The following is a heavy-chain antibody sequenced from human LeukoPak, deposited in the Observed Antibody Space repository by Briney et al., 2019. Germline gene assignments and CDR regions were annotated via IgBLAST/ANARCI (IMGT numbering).Heavy chain of an antibody. CDR3: ARAYYYGSGSYGLDY. V-gene: IGHV4-61*10. CDR2: IYSSGST. J-gene: IGHJ4*02. Sequence: PSETLSLTCTVSGGSISSGSYYWSWIRQPAGKGLEWIGYIYSSGSTNYNPSLKSRLTISVDASKNQFSLKLTSVTAADTAVYYCARAYYYGSGSYGLDYWGQGTLVTVSS. CDR1: GGSISSGSYY. D-gene: IGHD3-10*01.